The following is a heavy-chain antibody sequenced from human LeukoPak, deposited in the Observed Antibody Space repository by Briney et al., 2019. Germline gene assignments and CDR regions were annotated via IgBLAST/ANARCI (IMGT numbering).Heavy chain of an antibody. Sequence: SETLSLTCTVSGGSISSSSYYWGWIRQPPGKGLEWIGISYYTGSTYYNPSLKSRVTISVDASKNQFSLKLSSVTAADTAVYYCARGIGSWYYFDYWGQGTLVTVSS. CDR2: SYYTGST. V-gene: IGHV4-39*07. CDR1: GGSISSSSYY. CDR3: ARGIGSWYYFDY. J-gene: IGHJ4*02. D-gene: IGHD6-13*01.